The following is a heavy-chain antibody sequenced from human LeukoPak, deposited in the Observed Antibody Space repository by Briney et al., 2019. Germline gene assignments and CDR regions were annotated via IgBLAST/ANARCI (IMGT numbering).Heavy chain of an antibody. CDR2: IYPGDSDT. CDR3: ARRLAVAGTGYYYYMDV. V-gene: IGHV5-51*01. CDR1: GYSFTSYW. J-gene: IGHJ6*03. Sequence: GESLKISCKGSGYSFTSYWIGWVRQMPGKGLEWMGIIYPGDSDTRYSPSFQGQVTISADKSISTAYLQWSSLKASDTAMYYCARRLAVAGTGYYYYMDVWGKGTTVTVSS. D-gene: IGHD6-19*01.